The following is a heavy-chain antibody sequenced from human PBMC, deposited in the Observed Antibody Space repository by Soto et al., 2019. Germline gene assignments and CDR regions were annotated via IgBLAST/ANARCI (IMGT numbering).Heavy chain of an antibody. J-gene: IGHJ6*02. V-gene: IGHV1-2*04. CDR2: INANSGGT. CDR1: GYTFTGCY. CDR3: ARGGGVYYDSSGYYRVMDYYYGMDV. Sequence: ASVKVSCKASGYTFTGCYMHWVRQGPGQGLERMGWINANSGGTNYAQKCQGWVNMTRDTSISTAYMELSRLRSDDTAVYYCARGGGVYYDSSGYYRVMDYYYGMDVWGQGTTVTVSS. D-gene: IGHD3-22*01.